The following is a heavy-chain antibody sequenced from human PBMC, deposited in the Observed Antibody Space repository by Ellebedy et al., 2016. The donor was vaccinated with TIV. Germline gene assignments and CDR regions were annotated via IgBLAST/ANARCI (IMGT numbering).Heavy chain of an antibody. CDR1: GFSFRSYW. V-gene: IGHV3-7*01. CDR2: IYQDGSDQ. D-gene: IGHD4-17*01. J-gene: IGHJ5*01. Sequence: PGGSLRLSCAASGFSFRSYWMSWVRQAPGKGLEWVANIYQDGSDQYYVGSVAGRFTISRDNAKKSLYLQMNSLRAEDTALYYCARRGSYGDYAVQVNSWFDSWGQGTLVTVSS. CDR3: ARRGSYGDYAVQVNSWFDS.